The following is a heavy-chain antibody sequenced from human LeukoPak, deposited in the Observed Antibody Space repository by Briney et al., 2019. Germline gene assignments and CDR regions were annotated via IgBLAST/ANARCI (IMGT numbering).Heavy chain of an antibody. Sequence: SETLSLTCTVSGGSVSSGSYYWSWIRQPPGKGLEWIGYIYYSGSTNYNPSLKSRVTISVDTSKNQFSLKLSSVTAADTAVYYCARDLGSGSPGDTWFDPSGQGTLVTVSS. D-gene: IGHD3-10*02. V-gene: IGHV4-61*01. CDR2: IYYSGST. CDR1: GGSVSSGSYY. J-gene: IGHJ5*02. CDR3: ARDLGSGSPGDTWFDP.